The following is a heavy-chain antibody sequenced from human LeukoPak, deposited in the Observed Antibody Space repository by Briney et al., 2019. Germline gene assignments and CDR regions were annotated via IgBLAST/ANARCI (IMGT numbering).Heavy chain of an antibody. Sequence: GGSLRPSCAASGFTFSSYSMNWVRQAPGKGLEWVSSISSSSSYIYYADSVKGRFTISRDNAKNSLYLQMNSLRAEDTAVYYCARGLGNLGGAFDIWGQGTMVTVSS. CDR1: GFTFSSYS. J-gene: IGHJ3*02. V-gene: IGHV3-21*01. CDR2: ISSSSSYI. D-gene: IGHD1-26*01. CDR3: ARGLGNLGGAFDI.